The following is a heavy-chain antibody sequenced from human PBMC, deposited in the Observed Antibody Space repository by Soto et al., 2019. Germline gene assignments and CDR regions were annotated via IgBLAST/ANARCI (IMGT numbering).Heavy chain of an antibody. V-gene: IGHV3-30-3*01. CDR2: ISYDGTNE. D-gene: IGHD6-13*01. CDR1: GFTFSSYA. J-gene: IGHJ4*02. Sequence: QVQLVESGGGVVQPGRSLRLSCEASGFTFSSYAMHWVRQAPGKGLEWVAVISYDGTNEFYADSVKGRFTISRDNSKNSLYLQMNSLSAEDTAVYYCASGYTAAPRTSRFAYWGQGTLVTVSS. CDR3: ASGYTAAPRTSRFAY.